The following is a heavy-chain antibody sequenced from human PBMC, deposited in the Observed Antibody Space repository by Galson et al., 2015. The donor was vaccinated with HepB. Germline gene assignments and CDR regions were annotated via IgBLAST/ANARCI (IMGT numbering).Heavy chain of an antibody. Sequence: SLRLSCAASGFTFSSYSMNWVRQAPGKGLEWVSYISSSSSTIYYADSVKGRFTISRDNSKNTLYLQMNSLRAEDTAVYYCAKDFSDAFDIWGQGTMVTVSS. CDR2: ISSSSSTI. CDR1: GFTFSSYS. J-gene: IGHJ3*02. CDR3: AKDFSDAFDI. V-gene: IGHV3-48*01.